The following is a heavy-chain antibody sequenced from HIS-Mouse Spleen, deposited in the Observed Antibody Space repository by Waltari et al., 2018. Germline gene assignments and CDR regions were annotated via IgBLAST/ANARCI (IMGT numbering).Heavy chain of an antibody. Sequence: QVQLQESGPGLVKPSETLSLTCTVSGGSISSYYWSWIRQPPGKGLEWIGYIYYSGSTNYHPSLKSRVTISVDTSKNQFSLKLSSVTAADTAVYYCAREGLERYYFDYWGQGTLVTVSS. CDR1: GGSISSYY. V-gene: IGHV4-59*01. J-gene: IGHJ4*02. CDR2: IYYSGST. D-gene: IGHD1-1*01. CDR3: AREGLERYYFDY.